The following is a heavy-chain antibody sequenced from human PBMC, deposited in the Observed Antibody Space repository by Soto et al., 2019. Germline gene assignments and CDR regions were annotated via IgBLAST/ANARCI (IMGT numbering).Heavy chain of an antibody. Sequence: QVQLEQSGAEVKKPGSSVKVSCKASGGTFSNSAVSWVRQAPGQGLEWLGGIMPIFHTPDYAQKFQDRLTIPADESTNTAYMELSGLRSDDTAVYYCARDKDRLQLGGNYYYILDVWGQGTTVTVSS. CDR1: GGTFSNSA. CDR3: ARDKDRLQLGGNYYYILDV. D-gene: IGHD5-12*01. J-gene: IGHJ6*02. V-gene: IGHV1-69*12. CDR2: IMPIFHTP.